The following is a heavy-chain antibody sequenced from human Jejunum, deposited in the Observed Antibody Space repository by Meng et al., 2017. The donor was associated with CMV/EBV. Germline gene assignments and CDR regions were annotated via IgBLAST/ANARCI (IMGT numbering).Heavy chain of an antibody. CDR2: IYYTGGT. V-gene: IGHV4-59*01. CDR3: ARVGGGFDP. D-gene: IGHD3-16*01. CDR1: GGSICGYY. Sequence: SCPVSGGSICGYYWSWLRQPPGKGLEWVGYIYYTGGTNYNPSLESRASIALDRSKNQISLKLTSVTAADTAVYYCARVGGGFDPWGQGTLVTVSS. J-gene: IGHJ5*02.